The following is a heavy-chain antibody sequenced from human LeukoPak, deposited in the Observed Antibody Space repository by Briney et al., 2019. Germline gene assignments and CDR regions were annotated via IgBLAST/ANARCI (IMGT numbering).Heavy chain of an antibody. J-gene: IGHJ4*02. CDR1: GFTFSSYW. D-gene: IGHD6-13*01. Sequence: PGGSLRLSCAASGFTFSSYWMTWVRKATGKGLEWVANIKQDGREKYYVDSVKGRFTISRDNAKNSLYLQMNSLRAEDTAVYYCARAGYSDYWGQGTLVTVSS. CDR3: ARAGYSDY. CDR2: IKQDGREK. V-gene: IGHV3-7*04.